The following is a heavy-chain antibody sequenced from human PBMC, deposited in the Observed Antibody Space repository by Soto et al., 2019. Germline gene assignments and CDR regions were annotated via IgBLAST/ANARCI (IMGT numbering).Heavy chain of an antibody. CDR2: ISTYNGDT. V-gene: IGHV1-18*01. CDR1: GYTFSRSG. J-gene: IGHJ6*02. CDR3: ARSGSVPYYYYGLDV. Sequence: ASGKVSCKASGYTFSRSGIIWVRQAPGQGLEWMGWISTYNGDTNYAQKVQGRVTMTTDTSTSTAFMELMSLRSDDTAVYYCARSGSVPYYYYGLDVWGQGTTVTVSS. D-gene: IGHD1-26*01.